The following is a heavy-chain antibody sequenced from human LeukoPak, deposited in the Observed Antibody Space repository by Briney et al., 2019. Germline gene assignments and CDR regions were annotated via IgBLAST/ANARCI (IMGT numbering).Heavy chain of an antibody. J-gene: IGHJ4*02. CDR3: ARARGYYGSGSLGFDY. CDR2: IYYSGST. Sequence: PSETLSLTCTVSGGSISSYYWSWIRQPPGKGLEWIGYIYYSGSTNYNPSLKSGGPISVDTSKNQFSLKLRSVTAADAAVYYCARARGYYGSGSLGFDYWGQGTLVTVSS. D-gene: IGHD3-10*01. V-gene: IGHV4-59*01. CDR1: GGSISSYY.